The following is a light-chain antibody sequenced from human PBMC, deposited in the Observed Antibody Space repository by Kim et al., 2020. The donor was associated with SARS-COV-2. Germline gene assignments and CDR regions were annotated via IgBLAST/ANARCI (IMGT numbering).Light chain of an antibody. J-gene: IGLJ1*01. CDR2: QDN. V-gene: IGLV3-1*01. Sequence: VSPGQTASITCSGDKVGDKYACWYQQKPGQSPVLVIYQDNKRPSGIPERFSGSNSGNTATLTISGTQAMDEADYYCQAWDSSTKVFGTGTKVTVL. CDR3: QAWDSSTKV. CDR1: KVGDKY.